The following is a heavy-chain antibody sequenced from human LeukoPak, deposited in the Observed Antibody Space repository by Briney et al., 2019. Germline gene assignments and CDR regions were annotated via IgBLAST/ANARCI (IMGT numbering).Heavy chain of an antibody. Sequence: PGGSLRLSCAASGFTFSSYAMHWVRQAPGKGLEWVAVISYDGSNKYYADSVKGRFTISRDNSKNTLYLQMNSLRAEDTAVYYCARGYSGYAGGQGTLVTVSS. J-gene: IGHJ4*02. CDR1: GFTFSSYA. CDR3: ARGYSGYA. V-gene: IGHV3-30-3*01. D-gene: IGHD5-12*01. CDR2: ISYDGSNK.